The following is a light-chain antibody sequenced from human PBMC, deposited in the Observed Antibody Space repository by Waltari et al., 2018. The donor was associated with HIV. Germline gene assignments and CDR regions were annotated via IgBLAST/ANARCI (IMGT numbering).Light chain of an antibody. V-gene: IGKV4-1*01. CDR2: WAS. Sequence: DIIMTQSPESLTISLGERATINCTSSQTIVISQNKRSDLAWYRQRPGQPHELLIYWASTRESGVTDRFTGGDSGTDFNLTITNVQADDVAVYYCQQYFSTPRTFGRGTKLEIK. CDR3: QQYFSTPRT. J-gene: IGKJ2*01. CDR1: QTIVISQNKRSD.